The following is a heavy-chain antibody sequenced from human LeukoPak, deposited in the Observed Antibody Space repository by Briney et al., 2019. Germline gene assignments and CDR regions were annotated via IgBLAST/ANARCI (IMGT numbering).Heavy chain of an antibody. V-gene: IGHV3-33*01. D-gene: IGHD1-26*01. CDR1: GFTFSSYG. Sequence: GGSLRLSCAASGFTFSSYGMHWVRQAPGKGLEGVAVIWYDGSNKYYADSVKGRFTISTDNSKNTLYLQMNSLRAEDTAVYYCARDSGSSYFDYWGQGTLVTVSS. CDR2: IWYDGSNK. CDR3: ARDSGSSYFDY. J-gene: IGHJ4*02.